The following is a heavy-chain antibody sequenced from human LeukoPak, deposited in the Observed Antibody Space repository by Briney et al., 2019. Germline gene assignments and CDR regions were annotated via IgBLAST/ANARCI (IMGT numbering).Heavy chain of an antibody. Sequence: GGSLRLSCTASGFTFSSYAMNWVRQAPGKGLEWVSGIGAGGTFTYYADSVKGRFTISRDNSRNTLYLQMNSLRAEDTAVYYCAKERGYGYNHIDYWGQGTLVTVSS. CDR2: IGAGGTFT. CDR1: GFTFSSYA. CDR3: AKERGYGYNHIDY. J-gene: IGHJ4*02. V-gene: IGHV3-23*01. D-gene: IGHD5-24*01.